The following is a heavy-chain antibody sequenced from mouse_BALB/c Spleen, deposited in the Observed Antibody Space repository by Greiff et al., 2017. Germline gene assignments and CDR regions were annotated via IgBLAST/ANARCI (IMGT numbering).Heavy chain of an antibody. D-gene: IGHD2-4*01. CDR1: GYTFTSYW. CDR3: AGGGLRAMDY. V-gene: IGHV1-7*01. CDR2: INPSTGYT. J-gene: IGHJ4*01. Sequence: VQLQQSGAELAKPGASVKMSCKASGYTFTSYWMHWVKQRPGQGLEWIGYINPSTGYTEYNQKFKDKATLTADKSSSTAYMQLSSLTSEDSAVYYCAGGGLRAMDYWGQGTSVTVSS.